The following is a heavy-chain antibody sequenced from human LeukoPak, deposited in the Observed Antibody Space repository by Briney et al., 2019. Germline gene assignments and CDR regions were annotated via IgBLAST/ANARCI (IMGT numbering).Heavy chain of an antibody. J-gene: IGHJ4*02. CDR1: GYTFTSYA. CDR2: INAGNGNT. V-gene: IGHV1-3*01. D-gene: IGHD6-19*01. CDR3: ARPVMYSSGPFDY. Sequence: ASAKVSCKASGYTFTSYAMHWVRQAAGQRLELMGWINAGNGNTKYSQKFQGRVTITRDTSASTAYMELSSLRSEDTAVYYCARPVMYSSGPFDYWGQGTLVTVSS.